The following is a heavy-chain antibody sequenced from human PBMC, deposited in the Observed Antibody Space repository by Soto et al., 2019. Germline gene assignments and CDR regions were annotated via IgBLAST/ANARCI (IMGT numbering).Heavy chain of an antibody. CDR3: VKWPKIWALLYSFDY. Sequence: GGSLRLSCAASGFIFSDFAMSWVRQAPGKGLEWVSSISVSAGTTYYADSVKGRFTISRDNSKNTLYLQMNTLRAEDTAVYYCVKWPKIWALLYSFDYWGQGTLVTVSS. CDR2: ISVSAGTT. CDR1: GFIFSDFA. J-gene: IGHJ4*02. V-gene: IGHV3-23*01. D-gene: IGHD3-16*01.